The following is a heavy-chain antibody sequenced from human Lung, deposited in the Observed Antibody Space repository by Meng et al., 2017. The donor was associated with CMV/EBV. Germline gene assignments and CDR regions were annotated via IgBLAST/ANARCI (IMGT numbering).Heavy chain of an antibody. Sequence: GGSLRLSCAASGFTFSRHAMHWVRQAPGKGLEWVAVISYGGSGKYYADSVRGRFTISTDESKNTLYLQINSLRPEDTAVYYCARDSDSGSYWGDNWFDPWGQGTXVTVYS. V-gene: IGHV3-30-3*01. CDR1: GFTFSRHA. CDR2: ISYGGSGK. D-gene: IGHD1-26*01. J-gene: IGHJ5*02. CDR3: ARDSDSGSYWGDNWFDP.